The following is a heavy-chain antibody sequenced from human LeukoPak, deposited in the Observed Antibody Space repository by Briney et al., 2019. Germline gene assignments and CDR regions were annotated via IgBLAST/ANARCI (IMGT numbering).Heavy chain of an antibody. J-gene: IGHJ4*02. D-gene: IGHD4-17*01. Sequence: SETLSLTCTVSGGSISSYYWSWIRQPPGKGLEWIGYIYYSGTTNYNPSLKSRVTISVDTSKNQFSLKLSSVTAADTALYYCARVKYADFSDYWGQGTLVTVSS. CDR2: IYYSGTT. CDR3: ARVKYADFSDY. V-gene: IGHV4-59*01. CDR1: GGSISSYY.